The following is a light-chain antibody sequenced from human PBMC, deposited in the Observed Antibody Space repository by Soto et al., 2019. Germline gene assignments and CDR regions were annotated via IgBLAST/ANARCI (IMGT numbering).Light chain of an antibody. J-gene: IGLJ1*01. CDR1: SSDVGGYNS. V-gene: IGLV2-14*03. Sequence: QSALTQPASVSGSPGQSVTISCAGTSSDVGGYNSVSWYQQHPGKAPQLMIYDVSSRPSGVSNRFSGSKSGNTASLTISGLQAEDEADYYCSSYTSSYTYVFGPGTKLTVL. CDR2: DVS. CDR3: SSYTSSYTYV.